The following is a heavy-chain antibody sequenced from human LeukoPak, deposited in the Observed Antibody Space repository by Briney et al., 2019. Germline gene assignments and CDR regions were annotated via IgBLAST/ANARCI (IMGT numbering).Heavy chain of an antibody. CDR1: GFTFSSYA. CDR2: TSGSGGST. Sequence: GGSLRLSCAASGFTFSSYAMSWVRQAPGKGLEWVSGTSGSGGSTNYADSVKGRFIISRDNSKNMLYLQMSSLRAEDTAVYYCAQEQFRGSYQGSDYWGQGTLVTVSS. V-gene: IGHV3-23*01. D-gene: IGHD1-26*01. J-gene: IGHJ4*02. CDR3: AQEQFRGSYQGSDY.